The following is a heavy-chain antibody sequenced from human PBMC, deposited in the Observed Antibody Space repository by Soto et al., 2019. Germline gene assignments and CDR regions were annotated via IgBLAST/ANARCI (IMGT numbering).Heavy chain of an antibody. Sequence: GASVKVSCKASGYTFTGYYMHWVRQAPGQGLEWMGWINPNSGGTNYAQKFQGRVTMTRDTSISTAYMELSRLRSDDTAVYYCAREFRRPNYYYYGMEVWGQGTTVTVSS. CDR1: GYTFTGYY. CDR3: AREFRRPNYYYYGMEV. J-gene: IGHJ6*02. CDR2: INPNSGGT. V-gene: IGHV1-2*02.